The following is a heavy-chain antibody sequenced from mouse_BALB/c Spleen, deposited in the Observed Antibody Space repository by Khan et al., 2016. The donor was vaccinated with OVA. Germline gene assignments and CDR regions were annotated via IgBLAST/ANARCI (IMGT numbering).Heavy chain of an antibody. CDR2: ISDGGSST. CDR1: GFTFSDYY. Sequence: EVELVESGGGLVKPGGSLKLSCAASGFTFSDYYMYWVRQTPEKRLEWVATISDGGSSTSYPDSVKGRFTISRDNSKNNLYLQLSCLKSEDTALYYCSRAGYGGFAYWGQGTLVTVSA. CDR3: SRAGYGGFAY. D-gene: IGHD1-1*02. V-gene: IGHV5-4*02. J-gene: IGHJ3*01.